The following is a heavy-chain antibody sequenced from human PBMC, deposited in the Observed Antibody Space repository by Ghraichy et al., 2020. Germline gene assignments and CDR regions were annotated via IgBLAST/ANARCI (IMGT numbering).Heavy chain of an antibody. Sequence: GGSLRLSCAASGFTFSSYWMSWVRQAPGKGLEWVANIKQDGSEKYYVDSVKGRFTISRDNAKNSLYLQMNSLRAEDTAVYYCARDGGDYWGFLVDPWGQGTLVTVSS. V-gene: IGHV3-7*01. D-gene: IGHD3-3*01. CDR3: ARDGGDYWGFLVDP. CDR2: IKQDGSEK. J-gene: IGHJ5*02. CDR1: GFTFSSYW.